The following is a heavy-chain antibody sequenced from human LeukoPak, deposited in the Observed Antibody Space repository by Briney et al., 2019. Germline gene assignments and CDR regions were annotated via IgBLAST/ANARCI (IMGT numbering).Heavy chain of an antibody. CDR3: ARGYYDSSGLFDY. V-gene: IGHV4-59*01. D-gene: IGHD3-22*01. Sequence: KPSETLSLTCTVSGGSISSYYWSWIRQPPGKGLEWIGYIYYSGSTNYNPSLKSRVTISVDTSKNQFSLKLSSVTAADTAVYYCARGYYDSSGLFDYWGQGTLVTVSS. CDR2: IYYSGST. CDR1: GGSISSYY. J-gene: IGHJ4*02.